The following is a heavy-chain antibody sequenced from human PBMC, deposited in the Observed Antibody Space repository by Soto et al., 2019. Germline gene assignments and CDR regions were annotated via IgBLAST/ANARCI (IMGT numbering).Heavy chain of an antibody. Sequence: GESLKISGRCSGYSFTRYWIGWVRQMPGKGLEWMGIIYPGDSDTRYSPSFQGQVTISADKSISTAYLQWSSLKASDTAMYYCARCIAAAGPRDYYYYGMDVWGQGTTVTVSS. V-gene: IGHV5-51*01. CDR3: ARCIAAAGPRDYYYYGMDV. J-gene: IGHJ6*02. D-gene: IGHD6-13*01. CDR1: GYSFTRYW. CDR2: IYPGDSDT.